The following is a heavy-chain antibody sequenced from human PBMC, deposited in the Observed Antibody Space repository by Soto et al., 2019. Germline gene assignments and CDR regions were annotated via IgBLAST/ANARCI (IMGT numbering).Heavy chain of an antibody. Sequence: PGGSLRLSCAASGFTFSSYVMHWVRQSPGKGLEWVAVISYDGSNKYYADSVKGRFTISRDNSKNTLYLQMNSLRAEDTAVYYCAKALGTVAGSIDYWGQGTLVTVSS. CDR1: GFTFSSYV. CDR2: ISYDGSNK. D-gene: IGHD6-19*01. V-gene: IGHV3-30*18. CDR3: AKALGTVAGSIDY. J-gene: IGHJ4*02.